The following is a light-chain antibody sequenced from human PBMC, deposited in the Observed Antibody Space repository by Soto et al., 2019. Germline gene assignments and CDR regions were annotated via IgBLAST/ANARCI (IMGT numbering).Light chain of an antibody. J-gene: IGLJ1*01. CDR2: QGT. CDR1: SSDVGTYNL. Sequence: QSALTQPASVSGSPGQSITISCTGTSSDVGTYNLVSWYQLHPGNAPKLIIYQGTKRPSGVSDRFSASKSGITASLTISGLQAEDEADYYCCSYAPSSTYVFGTGTKLTVL. V-gene: IGLV2-23*01. CDR3: CSYAPSSTYV.